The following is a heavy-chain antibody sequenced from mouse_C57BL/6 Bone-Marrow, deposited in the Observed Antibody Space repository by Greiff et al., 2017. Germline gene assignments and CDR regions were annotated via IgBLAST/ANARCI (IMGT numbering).Heavy chain of an antibody. D-gene: IGHD1-1*01. CDR2: SRNKANDYTT. J-gene: IGHJ4*01. Sequence: EVNVVESGGGLVQSGRSLRLSCATSGFTFSDFYMEWVRQAPGKGLEWIAASRNKANDYTTEYSASVKGRFIVSRDTSQSILYLQMNALRAEDTAIYYCARDGYYGSSYDYAMDYWGQGTSVTVSS. CDR3: ARDGYYGSSYDYAMDY. V-gene: IGHV7-1*01. CDR1: GFTFSDFY.